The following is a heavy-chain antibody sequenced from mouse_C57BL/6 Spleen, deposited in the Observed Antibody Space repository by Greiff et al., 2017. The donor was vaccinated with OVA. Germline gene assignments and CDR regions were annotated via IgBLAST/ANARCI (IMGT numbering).Heavy chain of an antibody. J-gene: IGHJ2*01. CDR1: GYTFTSYW. D-gene: IGHD1-1*01. V-gene: IGHV1-64*01. CDR2: IHPNSGST. CDR3: ASAYYGSDP. Sequence: QVHVKQPGAELVKPGASVKLSCKASGYTFTSYWMHWVKQRPGQGLEWIGMIHPNSGSTNYNEKFKSKATLTVDKSSSTAYMQLSSLTSEDSAVYYCASAYYGSDPWGQGTTLTVSS.